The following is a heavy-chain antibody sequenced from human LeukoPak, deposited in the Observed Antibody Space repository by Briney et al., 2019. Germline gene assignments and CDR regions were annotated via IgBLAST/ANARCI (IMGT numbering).Heavy chain of an antibody. V-gene: IGHV1-24*01. CDR3: ATDGSGSYHNFRRFDY. D-gene: IGHD1-26*01. CDR1: GYTLTELS. CDR2: FDPEDGET. J-gene: IGHJ4*02. Sequence: ASVKVSCKVSGYTLTELSMHWVRQAPGKGLEWMGGFDPEDGETIYAQKFQGRVTMTEDTSTDTAYMELSSLRSEDTAVYYCATDGSGSYHNFRRFDYWGQGTLVTVSS.